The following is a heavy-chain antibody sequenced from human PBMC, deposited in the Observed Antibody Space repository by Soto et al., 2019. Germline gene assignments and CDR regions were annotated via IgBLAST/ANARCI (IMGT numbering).Heavy chain of an antibody. CDR3: ARDVASSSWYYFDS. Sequence: QVDLVESGGGVVQPGGSLRLSCVASGFTSSTYAMHWVRQTPGKGLECVASISYDGSDTYYADPVKGRFTISRDNSKNTLHLQMNSLTPDDTALYYCARDVASSSWYYFDSWGQGTLVTVSS. J-gene: IGHJ4*02. CDR2: ISYDGSDT. CDR1: GFTSSTYA. D-gene: IGHD6-13*01. V-gene: IGHV3-30*04.